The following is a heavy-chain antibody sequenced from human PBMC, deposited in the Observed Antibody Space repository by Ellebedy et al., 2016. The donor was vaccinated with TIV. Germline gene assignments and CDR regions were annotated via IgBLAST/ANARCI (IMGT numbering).Heavy chain of an antibody. Sequence: GGSLRLXXAASGFTFSSYWMSWVRQAPGKGLEWVANIKQDGSEKYYVDSVKGRSTISRDNAKNSLYLQMNSLRAEDTAVYYCARGGDRWSGYPFRYYYYGMDVWGQGTTVTVSS. D-gene: IGHD3-3*01. CDR2: IKQDGSEK. CDR3: ARGGDRWSGYPFRYYYYGMDV. J-gene: IGHJ6*02. V-gene: IGHV3-7*03. CDR1: GFTFSSYW.